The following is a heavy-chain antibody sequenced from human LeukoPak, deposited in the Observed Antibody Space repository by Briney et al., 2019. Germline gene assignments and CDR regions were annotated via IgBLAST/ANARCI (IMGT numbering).Heavy chain of an antibody. Sequence: PSETLSLTCAVYGGSFSGYYWSWIRQPPGKGLEWIGEINHSGSTNYNPSLKSRVTISVDTSKNQFSLKLSSVTAADTAVYYCARGLRDYYCYMDVWGKGTTVTISS. CDR1: GGSFSGYY. CDR2: INHSGST. D-gene: IGHD4-17*01. V-gene: IGHV4-34*01. J-gene: IGHJ6*03. CDR3: ARGLRDYYCYMDV.